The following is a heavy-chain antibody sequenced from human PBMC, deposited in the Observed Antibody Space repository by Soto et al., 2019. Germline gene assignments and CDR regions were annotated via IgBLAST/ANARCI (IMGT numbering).Heavy chain of an antibody. V-gene: IGHV4-28*01. CDR3: ARREIQGPIDY. J-gene: IGHJ4*02. Sequence: QVQLQESGPGLVKPSDTLSLTCAVSGYSISSTNWWGWIRQPPGKGLARIGYIYDSGTTYYNPSLKSRVTMSVDTSKKQFSLKLTSVTAVDTAVYYCARREIQGPIDYWGQGTLVTVSS. D-gene: IGHD1-26*01. CDR1: GYSISSTNW. CDR2: IYDSGTT.